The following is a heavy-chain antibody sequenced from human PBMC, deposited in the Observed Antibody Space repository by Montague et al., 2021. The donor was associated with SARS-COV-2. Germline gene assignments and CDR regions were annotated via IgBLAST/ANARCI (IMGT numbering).Heavy chain of an antibody. Sequence: SETLSLTCTVYGGSISSSSYYWGWIRQPPGKGRDWIRSIYYSGSNYYNPSLKIQVTISVDTYKNQFSLKLSSVTAADPAVYYCARDGSLRFEILIGPRHYYHGMDVWGQGTTVTVSS. D-gene: IGHD3-9*01. CDR3: ARDGSLRFEILIGPRHYYHGMDV. CDR1: GGSISSSSYY. J-gene: IGHJ6*02. CDR2: IYYSGSN. V-gene: IGHV4-39*07.